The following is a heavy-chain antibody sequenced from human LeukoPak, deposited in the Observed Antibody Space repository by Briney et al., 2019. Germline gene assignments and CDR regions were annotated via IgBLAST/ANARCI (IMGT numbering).Heavy chain of an antibody. D-gene: IGHD3-22*01. CDR2: ISSSSSYI. CDR1: GFTVSSNS. J-gene: IGHJ4*02. V-gene: IGHV3-21*04. CDR3: ARVEGGYYDSSGYFY. Sequence: GGSLRLSCTVSGFTVSSNSMNWVRQAPGKGLEWVSSISSSSSYIYYADSVKGRFTISRDNAKNSLYLQMNSLRAEDTALYYCARVEGGYYDSSGYFYWGQGTLVTVSS.